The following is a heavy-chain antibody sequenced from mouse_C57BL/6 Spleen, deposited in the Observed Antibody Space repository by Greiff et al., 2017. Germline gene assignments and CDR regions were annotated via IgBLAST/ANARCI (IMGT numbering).Heavy chain of an antibody. V-gene: IGHV1-63*01. CDR1: GYTFTNYW. J-gene: IGHJ1*03. Sequence: VQLQQSGAALVRPGTSVKMSCKASGYTFTNYWIGWAKQRPGHGLEWIGDIYPGGGYTNYNEKFKGKATLTADKSSSTAYMQFSSLTSEDSAIYYCARCYGSSYWYFDVWGTGTTVTVSS. D-gene: IGHD1-1*01. CDR3: ARCYGSSYWYFDV. CDR2: IYPGGGYT.